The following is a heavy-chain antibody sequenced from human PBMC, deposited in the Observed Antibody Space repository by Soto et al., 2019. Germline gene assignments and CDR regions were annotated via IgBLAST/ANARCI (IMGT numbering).Heavy chain of an antibody. CDR1: GGSISSYY. V-gene: IGHV4-59*01. Sequence: PSETLSLTCTVSGGSISSYYWSWIRQPPGKGLEWIGYIYYSGSTNYNPSLKSRVTISVDTPKNQFSLKLSSVTAADTAVYYCARGVAAGLDYWGQGTLVTVSS. CDR3: ARGVAAGLDY. CDR2: IYYSGST. D-gene: IGHD2-15*01. J-gene: IGHJ4*02.